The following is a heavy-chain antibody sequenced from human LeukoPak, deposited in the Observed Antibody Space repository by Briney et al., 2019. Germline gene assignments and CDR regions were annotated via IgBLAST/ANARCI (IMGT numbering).Heavy chain of an antibody. Sequence: GGSLRLSCAASGFTVSGYWMHWVRQAPGKGLVWVSRIFSDGSTTNYADSVKGRFTIPRDNAQNTLYLHKNGLISANTALYYRPRDRYISCSHHFDFWGQGTLVTVSS. CDR2: IFSDGSTT. V-gene: IGHV3-74*01. CDR3: PRDRYISCSHHFDF. J-gene: IGHJ4*02. D-gene: IGHD6-19*01. CDR1: GFTVSGYW.